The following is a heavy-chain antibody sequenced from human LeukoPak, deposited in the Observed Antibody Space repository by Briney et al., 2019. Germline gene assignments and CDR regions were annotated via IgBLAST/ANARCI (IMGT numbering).Heavy chain of an antibody. CDR1: GGTFSSYA. V-gene: IGHV1-69*04. D-gene: IGHD2-2*01. J-gene: IGHJ4*02. CDR3: ASVGYCGSTSCYHFDY. CDR2: IIPILGIA. Sequence: SVKVSCKASGGTFSSYAISWVRQAPGQGLEWMGRIIPILGIANYAQKFQGRVTITADKSTSTAYMELSSLRSEDTAVYYCASVGYCGSTSCYHFDYWGQGTLVTVSS.